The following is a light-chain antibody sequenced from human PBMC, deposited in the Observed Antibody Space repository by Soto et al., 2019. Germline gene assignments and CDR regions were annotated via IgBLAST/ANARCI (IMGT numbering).Light chain of an antibody. CDR2: GAS. CDR3: QQDNNWPPMYT. J-gene: IGKJ2*01. Sequence: EIVMTQSPATLSVSPGERATLSCRASQSVSSNLSWYQQKPGQATRLLIYGASTRATGIPARFSGSGSGTEFTLTISSLQSEDFAVYYCQQDNNWPPMYTFGQGTKLEIK. CDR1: QSVSSN. V-gene: IGKV3-15*01.